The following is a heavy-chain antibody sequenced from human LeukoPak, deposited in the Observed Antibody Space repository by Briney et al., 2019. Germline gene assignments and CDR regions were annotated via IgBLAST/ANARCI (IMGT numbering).Heavy chain of an antibody. CDR1: GYSFTSYW. V-gene: IGHV5-51*01. J-gene: IGHJ4*02. CDR2: IYPGDSDT. CDR3: ARGGDYVWGSYRYTRYFDY. Sequence: GESLKLSCPGSGYSFTSYWIGWVRQMPGKGLEWMGIIYPGDSDTRYSPSFQGQVTISADKSISTAYLQWSSLKASDTAMYYCARGGDYVWGSYRYTRYFDYWGQGTLVTVSS. D-gene: IGHD3-16*02.